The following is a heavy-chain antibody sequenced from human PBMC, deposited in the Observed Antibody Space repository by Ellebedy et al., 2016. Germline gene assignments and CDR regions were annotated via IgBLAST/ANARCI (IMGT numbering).Heavy chain of an antibody. J-gene: IGHJ6*03. CDR3: ARDTSIAARPYYYYMDV. CDR2: INPSGGST. V-gene: IGHV1-46*01. Sequence: ASVKVSXXASGYTFTSYYMHWVRQAPGQGLEWMGIINPSGGSTSYAQKFQGRVTMTRDTSISTAYMELSRLRSDDTAVYYCARDTSIAARPYYYYMDVWGKGTTVTVSS. CDR1: GYTFTSYY. D-gene: IGHD6-6*01.